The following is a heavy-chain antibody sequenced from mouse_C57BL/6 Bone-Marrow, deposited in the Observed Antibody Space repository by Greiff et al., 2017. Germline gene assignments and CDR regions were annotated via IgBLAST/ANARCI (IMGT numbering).Heavy chain of an antibody. D-gene: IGHD1-1*01. CDR2: ISYSGST. Sequence: EVKLMESGPGLAKPSQTLSLTCSVTGYSITSDYWNWIRKFPGNKLEYMGYISYSGSTYYNPSLKSRISITRDTSKNQDYLQWNSVTTEGTATYYCARWGGSSYSYWYFDVWGTGTTVTVSS. V-gene: IGHV3-8*01. J-gene: IGHJ1*03. CDR1: GYSITSDY. CDR3: ARWGGSSYSYWYFDV.